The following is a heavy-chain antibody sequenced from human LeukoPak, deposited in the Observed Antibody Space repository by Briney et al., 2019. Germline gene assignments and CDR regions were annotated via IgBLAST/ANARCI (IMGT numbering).Heavy chain of an antibody. Sequence: PSETLSLTCTVSGGSISSGDYYWSWIRQPPGKGLERIGYIYYSGSTYYNPSLKSRVTISVDTSKNQFSLKLSSVTAADTAVYYCARGLDYDSSGYYDYWGQGTLVTVSS. D-gene: IGHD3-22*01. CDR2: IYYSGST. CDR3: ARGLDYDSSGYYDY. CDR1: GGSISSGDYY. J-gene: IGHJ4*02. V-gene: IGHV4-30-4*01.